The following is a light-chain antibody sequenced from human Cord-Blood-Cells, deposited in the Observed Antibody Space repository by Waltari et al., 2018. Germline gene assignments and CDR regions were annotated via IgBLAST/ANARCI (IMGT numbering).Light chain of an antibody. CDR3: QQYGSSLWT. CDR2: DAC. Sequence: EIVLTQSPATLYLSPGERATLYCVASQGVSSSYLAWYQQIPGLAPRLLIYDACSKASGSPERFSGSGSGTDFTLSISRLEPEDFAVDYCQQYGSSLWTFGLGTKVEIK. CDR1: QGVSSSY. V-gene: IGKV3D-20*01. J-gene: IGKJ1*01.